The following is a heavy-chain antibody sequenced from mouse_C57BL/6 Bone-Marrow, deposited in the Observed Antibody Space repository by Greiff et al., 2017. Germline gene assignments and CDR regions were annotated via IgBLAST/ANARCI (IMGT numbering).Heavy chain of an antibody. D-gene: IGHD2-3*01. V-gene: IGHV2-6*01. Sequence: LQESGPGLVAPSQCLSFTCTVSGFSLTSYGVDWVRQSPGKGLEWLGVIWGVGSTNYNSALKSRLSISKYNSKSQVFLKMHSLQTDDAAMYYCASATDGYRFAYWCQGTLVTVTA. CDR2: IWGVGST. J-gene: IGHJ3*01. CDR1: GFSLTSYG. CDR3: ASATDGYRFAY.